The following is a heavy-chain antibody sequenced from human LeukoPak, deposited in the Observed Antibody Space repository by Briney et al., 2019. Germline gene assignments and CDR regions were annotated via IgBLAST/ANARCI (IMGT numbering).Heavy chain of an antibody. Sequence: SETLSLTCTVSGGSISSGSYYWNWIRQPAGKGLEWIGRIYTSGSTNFNPSLKSRVTMSVDTSKNQFSLKLSSVTAADTAVYYCAREPTLSYYDILTGYHTPRGNNWFDPWGQGTLVTVSS. V-gene: IGHV4-61*02. J-gene: IGHJ5*02. D-gene: IGHD3-9*01. CDR3: AREPTLSYYDILTGYHTPRGNNWFDP. CDR2: IYTSGST. CDR1: GGSISSGSYY.